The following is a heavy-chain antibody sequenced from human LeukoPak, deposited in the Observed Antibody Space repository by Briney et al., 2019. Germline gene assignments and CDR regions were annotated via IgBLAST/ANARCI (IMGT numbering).Heavy chain of an antibody. D-gene: IGHD3-16*02. CDR2: INHSGSA. V-gene: IGHV4-34*01. CDR3: ARVGGIVVRPDFDP. Sequence: SETLSLTCAVYGGSFSRYYWTWIRQPPGKGLEWIGEINHSGSANYNPSLKSRVTISVDASKSQFSLKLSSVTAADTAVYYCARVGGIVVRPDFDPWGQGTLVTVSS. CDR1: GGSFSRYY. J-gene: IGHJ5*02.